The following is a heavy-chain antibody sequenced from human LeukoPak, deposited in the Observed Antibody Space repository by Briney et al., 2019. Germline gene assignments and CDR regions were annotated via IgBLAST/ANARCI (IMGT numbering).Heavy chain of an antibody. CDR1: GFTFSIYA. V-gene: IGHV3-23*01. D-gene: IGHD4-17*01. CDR2: ISASGGST. CDR3: ARDLDGDYEYYYYGMDV. Sequence: ARSMILSSAASGFTFSIYAMSWFRQAPGLGGEQVSAISASGGSTYYADSEKGRFTIHRDNAKNSLYLQMNSLRAEDTAVYYCARDLDGDYEYYYYGMDVWGQGTTVTVSS. J-gene: IGHJ6*02.